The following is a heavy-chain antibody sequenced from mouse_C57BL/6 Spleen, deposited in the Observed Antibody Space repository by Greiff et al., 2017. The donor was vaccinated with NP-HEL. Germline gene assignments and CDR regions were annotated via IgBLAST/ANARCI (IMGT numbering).Heavy chain of an antibody. D-gene: IGHD1-1*01. CDR1: GYTFTDYY. CDR2: INPNNGGT. J-gene: IGHJ4*01. CDR3: ARTPVVDYYAMDY. V-gene: IGHV1-26*01. Sequence: EVQLQQSGPELVKPGASVKISCKASGYTFTDYYMNWVKQSHGKSLEWIGDINPNNGGTSYNQKFKGKATLTVDKSSSTAYMELRSLTSEDSAVYYCARTPVVDYYAMDYWGQGTSVTVSS.